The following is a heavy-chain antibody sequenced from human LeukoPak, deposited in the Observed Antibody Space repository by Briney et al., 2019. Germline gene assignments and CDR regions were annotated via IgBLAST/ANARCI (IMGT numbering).Heavy chain of an antibody. CDR3: AKVGYYDSSGETDY. CDR1: GFTFSSYA. D-gene: IGHD3-22*01. V-gene: IGHV3-23*01. J-gene: IGHJ4*02. Sequence: GGSLRLSCAASGFTFSSYAMSWVRQAPGKGLEWVSAISGSGGSTYYADSVKGRFTISRDNSKNTLYLQINSLRAEDTAVYYCAKVGYYDSSGETDYWGQGTLVTVSS. CDR2: ISGSGGST.